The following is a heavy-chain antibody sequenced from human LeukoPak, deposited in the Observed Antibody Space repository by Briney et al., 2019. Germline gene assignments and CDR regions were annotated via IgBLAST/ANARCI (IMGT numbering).Heavy chain of an antibody. CDR3: ARSRITIFGVVTQIDY. CDR1: GYTFTSYG. V-gene: IGHV1-18*01. J-gene: IGHJ4*02. Sequence: ASVKVSCKASGYTFTSYGISWVRQAPGQGLEWMGWISAYNGNTNYAQKLQGRVTMTTDTSTSTAYMELRSLRSDDTAVYYCARSRITIFGVVTQIDYWGQGTLVTVSS. CDR2: ISAYNGNT. D-gene: IGHD3-3*01.